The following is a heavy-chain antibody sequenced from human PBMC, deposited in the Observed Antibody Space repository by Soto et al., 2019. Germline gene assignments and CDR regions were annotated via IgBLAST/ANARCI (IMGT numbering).Heavy chain of an antibody. D-gene: IGHD6-6*01. Sequence: QVQLQESGPGLVKASQTLSLICSVSGESISSGGYYWSWIRHHPGKGLEWSGYIYDSESAYYNPSLKSRVTISVDTSKNHFAMKLSSVTAADTAVYYCARASSSSSAADYWGQGTLITVSS. J-gene: IGHJ4*02. CDR3: ARASSSSSAADY. CDR1: GESISSGGYY. V-gene: IGHV4-31*03. CDR2: IYDSESA.